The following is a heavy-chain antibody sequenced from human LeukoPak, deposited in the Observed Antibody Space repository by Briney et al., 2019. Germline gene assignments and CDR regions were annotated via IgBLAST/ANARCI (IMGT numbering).Heavy chain of an antibody. D-gene: IGHD2-21*01. CDR3: AILFRGDVNY. V-gene: IGHV4-59*08. Sequence: SVTLSLTCSGYGGSIYNFHWGWIRPPPGKGLGGIGYLYYSGSTNYNPALKSRVTIWLNTSKNHFSLQLSSVTAAGTVVYYSAILFRGDVNYWGQGTLVTVCS. J-gene: IGHJ4*02. CDR2: LYYSGST. CDR1: GGSIYNFH.